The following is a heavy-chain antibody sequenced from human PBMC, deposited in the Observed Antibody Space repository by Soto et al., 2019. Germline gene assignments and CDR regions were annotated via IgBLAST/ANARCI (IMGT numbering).Heavy chain of an antibody. Sequence: TLSLTCTVSGGSISSGGYYWSWIRQHPGKGLEWIGYIYYSGSTYYNPSLKSRVTISVDTSKNQFSLKLSSVTAADTAVYYCARGHCSGGSCLADYWGQGTLVTVSS. CDR1: GGSISSGGYY. CDR2: IYYSGST. CDR3: ARGHCSGGSCLADY. J-gene: IGHJ4*02. D-gene: IGHD2-15*01. V-gene: IGHV4-31*03.